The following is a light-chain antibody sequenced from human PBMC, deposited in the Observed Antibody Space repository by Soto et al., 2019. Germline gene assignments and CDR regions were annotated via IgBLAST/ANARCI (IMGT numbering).Light chain of an antibody. CDR2: SNN. J-gene: IGLJ1*01. V-gene: IGLV1-44*01. CDR3: AAWDDSLNGSGV. Sequence: QLVLTQPPSASGTPGQRVTISCSGSSSNIGSNTVNWYQQLPGTAPKLLIYSNNQRPSGVPDRFSGSKSGTSASLAISGLQSEDEADYYCAAWDDSLNGSGVFGTGTKLTVL. CDR1: SSNIGSNT.